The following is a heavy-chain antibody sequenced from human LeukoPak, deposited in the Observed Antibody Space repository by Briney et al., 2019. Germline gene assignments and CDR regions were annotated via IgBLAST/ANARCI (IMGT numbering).Heavy chain of an antibody. D-gene: IGHD5-18*01. Sequence: QSGGSLRLSCAASGFTFSSYGMHWVRQAPGKGLEWVAFIRYDGSNKYYADSVKGRFTISRDNSKNTLYLQMNSLTAEDTAVYYCAKESYRLMVTSFDHWGQGTLVTVSS. CDR2: IRYDGSNK. J-gene: IGHJ4*02. CDR1: GFTFSSYG. V-gene: IGHV3-30*02. CDR3: AKESYRLMVTSFDH.